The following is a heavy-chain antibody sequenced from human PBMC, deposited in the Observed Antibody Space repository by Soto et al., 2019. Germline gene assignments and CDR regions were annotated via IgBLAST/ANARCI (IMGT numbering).Heavy chain of an antibody. CDR1: GFTFSRNT. CDR2: ITSSGSYV. D-gene: IGHD3-3*02. CDR3: AKDEGIEAMDV. V-gene: IGHV3-21*01. Sequence: EVQLVESGGGLVKPGGSLRLSCVTSGFTFSRNTMNWVRQAPGKGLEWVASITSSGSYVYYADSVKGRFSASRDNAKNSLSLQMDSLRPDDTAIYFCAKDEGIEAMDVWGQGTTVTVSS. J-gene: IGHJ6*02.